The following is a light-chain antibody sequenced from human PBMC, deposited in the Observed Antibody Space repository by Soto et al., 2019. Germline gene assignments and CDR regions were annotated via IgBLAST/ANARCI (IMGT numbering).Light chain of an antibody. V-gene: IGKV1-9*01. J-gene: IGKJ1*01. Sequence: DIQETQSPSSRFASVENRVTITCRASQSINTFLNWYQQRPGKAPNLLIYAASTLQSGVPSRFSGSGSGTDFTLTISSLQPEDFATYSCQQLNSYPWTFGQGTKVGI. CDR2: AAS. CDR1: QSINTF. CDR3: QQLNSYPWT.